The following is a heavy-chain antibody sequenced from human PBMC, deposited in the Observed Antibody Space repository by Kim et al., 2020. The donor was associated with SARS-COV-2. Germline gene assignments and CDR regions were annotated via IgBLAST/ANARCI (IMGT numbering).Heavy chain of an antibody. Sequence: DSVKGRFTSSRDISRNTLYLQMSSLRAEDTALYYCAKDYYHSGIYPFDYWGQGTLVIVSS. J-gene: IGHJ4*02. V-gene: IGHV3-23*01. D-gene: IGHD3-10*01. CDR3: AKDYYHSGIYPFDY.